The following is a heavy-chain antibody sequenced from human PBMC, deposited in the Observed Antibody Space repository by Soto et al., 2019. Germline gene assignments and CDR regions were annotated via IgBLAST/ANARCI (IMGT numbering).Heavy chain of an antibody. CDR2: IYPGDSDT. CDR1: GYSFSNYW. CDR3: ARHCSSTSCFNYYYYGMDV. J-gene: IGHJ6*02. V-gene: IGHV5-51*01. D-gene: IGHD2-2*01. Sequence: GESLKISCKGSGYSFSNYWIGWVRQMPGKGLEWMGIIYPGDSDTRYSPSFQGQVTISADKSISTAYLQWSSLKASDTAMYYCARHCSSTSCFNYYYYGMDVWGQGTTVTVSS.